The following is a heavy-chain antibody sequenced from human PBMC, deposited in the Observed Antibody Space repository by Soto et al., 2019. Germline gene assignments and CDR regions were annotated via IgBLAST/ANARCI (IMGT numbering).Heavy chain of an antibody. CDR1: GGSISSGDYY. D-gene: IGHD7-27*01. V-gene: IGHV4-30-4*01. Sequence: QVQLQESGPGLVKPSQTLSLTCTVSGGSISSGDYYWSWIRQPPGKGLEWIGYIYYSGSTYYNPSLKSRVTISVDTSKNQFSLKLSSVTAADTAVYYCARTNWGGAYYYYYGMDVWGQGTTVTVSS. J-gene: IGHJ6*02. CDR3: ARTNWGGAYYYYYGMDV. CDR2: IYYSGST.